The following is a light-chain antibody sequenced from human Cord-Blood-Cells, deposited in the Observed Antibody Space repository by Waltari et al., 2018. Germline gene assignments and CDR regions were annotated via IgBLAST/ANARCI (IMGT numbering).Light chain of an antibody. J-gene: IGLJ2*01. CDR1: SLRSYY. V-gene: IGLV3-19*01. CDR2: GKN. Sequence: SSELTQDPAVSVALGQTVRITCQGDSLRSYYASWYQQKPGKAPVFVIYGKNHRPSVMPDRYSGSSSGSTASLTITGAQAEEEADYYCNSRDSSGNHVVFGGGTKRTVL. CDR3: NSRDSSGNHVV.